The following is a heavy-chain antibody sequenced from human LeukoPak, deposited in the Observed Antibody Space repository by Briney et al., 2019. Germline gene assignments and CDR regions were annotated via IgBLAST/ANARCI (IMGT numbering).Heavy chain of an antibody. J-gene: IGHJ4*02. CDR3: TTDPKGGYCSGGSCLVDY. Sequence: GGSLRLSCAASGFTFSNAWMSWVRQAPGKGLEWVGRIKSKTDGGTTDYAAPVKGRFTISRDDSKNTLYLQMNSLKTEDTAVYYCTTDPKGGYCSGGSCLVDYWGQGTLVTVSS. D-gene: IGHD2-15*01. CDR1: GFTFSNAW. CDR2: IKSKTDGGTT. V-gene: IGHV3-15*01.